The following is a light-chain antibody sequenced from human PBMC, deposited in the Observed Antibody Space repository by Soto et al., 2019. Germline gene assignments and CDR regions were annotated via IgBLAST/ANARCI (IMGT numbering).Light chain of an antibody. Sequence: QSALTQPASGSGSPGQSITISCTGTSSDVGSYNLVSWYQQHPGKAPKLMIYEGSKRPSGVSNRLSGSKSGNTASLTNSGIQAEDEADYYCCSYAGSSTLDVVFGGGTKLTVL. CDR1: SSDVGSYNL. V-gene: IGLV2-23*01. CDR3: CSYAGSSTLDVV. J-gene: IGLJ2*01. CDR2: EGS.